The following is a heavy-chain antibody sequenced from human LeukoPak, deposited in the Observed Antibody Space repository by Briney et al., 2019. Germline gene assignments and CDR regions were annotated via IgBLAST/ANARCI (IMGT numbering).Heavy chain of an antibody. V-gene: IGHV4-34*01. CDR1: GGSFSGYY. J-gene: IGHJ3*02. CDR3: ARLLSRAGTPGSDAFDI. CDR2: INHSGST. D-gene: IGHD6-19*01. Sequence: PSETLSLTCAVYGGSFSGYYWSWIRQPPGKGLEWIGEINHSGSTNYNPSLKSQVTISVDTSKNQFSLKLSSVTAADTAVYYCARLLSRAGTPGSDAFDIWGQGTMVTVSS.